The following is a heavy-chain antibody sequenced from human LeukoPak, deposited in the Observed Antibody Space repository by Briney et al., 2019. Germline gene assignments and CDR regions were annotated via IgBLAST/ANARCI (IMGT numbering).Heavy chain of an antibody. CDR3: ATVAVPDEYFQH. D-gene: IGHD2-2*01. V-gene: IGHV4-30-4*08. Sequence: SQTLSLTCTVSGGPISSGDYYWSWIRQPPGKGLEWIGYIYYSGSTYYKSSLKSRVTISVDTSKNQFSLKLSSVTAADTAVYYCATVAVPDEYFQHWGQGTLVTVSS. CDR2: IYYSGST. J-gene: IGHJ1*01. CDR1: GGPISSGDYY.